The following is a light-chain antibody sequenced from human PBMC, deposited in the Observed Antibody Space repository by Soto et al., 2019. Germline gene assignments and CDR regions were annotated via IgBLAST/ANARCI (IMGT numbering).Light chain of an antibody. CDR2: AAS. CDR1: QSVSSNY. J-gene: IGKJ4*01. CDR3: QQYGRSPPLI. V-gene: IGKV3-20*01. Sequence: EIVLTQSPGTLSLSPGERATLSCRASQSVSSNYLAWYQQKPGQAPRLLIYAASTRATGIPDRFSGSGSGTDFTLTISRLEPDDCAVYYCQQYGRSPPLIFGGGTKVEIK.